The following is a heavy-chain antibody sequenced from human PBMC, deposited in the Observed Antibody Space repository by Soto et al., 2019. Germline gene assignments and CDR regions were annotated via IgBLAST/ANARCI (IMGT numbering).Heavy chain of an antibody. V-gene: IGHV4-59*01. D-gene: IGHD6-19*01. CDR2: IYYSGST. J-gene: IGHJ5*02. Sequence: PSETLSLTCTVSGGSISSYYWSWIRQPPGKGLEWIGYIYYSGSTNYNPSLKSRVTISVDTSKNQFSLKLSSVTAADTAVYYCARDRGIAVAGTFWFAPWGQGTLVTVSS. CDR1: GGSISSYY. CDR3: ARDRGIAVAGTFWFAP.